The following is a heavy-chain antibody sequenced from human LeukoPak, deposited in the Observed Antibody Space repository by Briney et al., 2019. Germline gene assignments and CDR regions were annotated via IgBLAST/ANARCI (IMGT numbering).Heavy chain of an antibody. D-gene: IGHD1-26*01. CDR2: ISGGGGST. CDR3: AKDQYPTGGTYFVFDY. J-gene: IGHJ4*02. CDR1: GFTFSSYA. Sequence: GGSLRLSCAASGFTFSSYAMSWVRQAPGKGLEWVSTISGGGGSTYYADSVKGRFTISRDNSKNTLYLQMNSLRAEDTALYYRAKDQYPTGGTYFVFDYWGQETLVTVSS. V-gene: IGHV3-23*01.